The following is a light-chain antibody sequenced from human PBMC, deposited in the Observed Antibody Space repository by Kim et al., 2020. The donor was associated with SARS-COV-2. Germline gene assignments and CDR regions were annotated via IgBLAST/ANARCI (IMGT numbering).Light chain of an antibody. CDR3: QVWDSSSDHSQV. Sequence: SYELTQPPSVSVAPGKTARITCGGNNIGSKSVHLYQQKPGQAPVLVIYYDSDRPSGIPERFSGSNSGNTATLTISRVEAGDEADYYCQVWDSSSDHSQVFGGGTQLTVL. CDR1: NIGSKS. J-gene: IGLJ3*02. V-gene: IGLV3-21*04. CDR2: YDS.